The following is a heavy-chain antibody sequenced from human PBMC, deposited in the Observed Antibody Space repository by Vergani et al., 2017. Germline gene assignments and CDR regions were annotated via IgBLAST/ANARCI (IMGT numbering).Heavy chain of an antibody. V-gene: IGHV4-39*07. CDR1: GGSISSSSYY. CDR3: ARVSYGSGSYYRPDY. J-gene: IGHJ4*02. D-gene: IGHD3-10*01. Sequence: QLQLQESGPGLVKPSETLSLTCTVSGGSISSSSYYWGWIRQPPGKGLEWIGSIYYSGSTYYNPSLKSRVTISVDTSKNQFSLKLSSVTAADTAVYYCARVSYGSGSYYRPDYWGQGTLVTVSS. CDR2: IYYSGST.